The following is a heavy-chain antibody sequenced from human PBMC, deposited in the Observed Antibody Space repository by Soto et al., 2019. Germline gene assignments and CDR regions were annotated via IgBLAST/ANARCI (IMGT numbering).Heavy chain of an antibody. J-gene: IGHJ4*02. CDR3: ARHSFLGRDDDY. CDR2: IYYSGST. D-gene: IGHD2-15*01. CDR1: GGSTSSSSYY. Sequence: SETTSLTCTVSGGSTSSSSYYWGWIRQPPGKGLEWIGSIYYSGSTYYNPSLKSRVTISVDTSKNQFSLKLSSVTAADTAVYYCARHSFLGRDDDYWGQGTLVTVSS. V-gene: IGHV4-39*01.